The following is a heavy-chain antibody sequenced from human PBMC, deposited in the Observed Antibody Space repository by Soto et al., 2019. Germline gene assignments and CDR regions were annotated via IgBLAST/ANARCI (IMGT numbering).Heavy chain of an antibody. CDR3: ARVPDY. V-gene: IGHV4-39*01. Sequence: PSEALYLTWTGSGGPSSSDSYYWGWIRQSPEKGLEWIASISYSGSTYYNPTLKSRLIISVDTSKSQFSLKLSSVTAADTAVYYCARVPDYWGQGTLVTVS. J-gene: IGHJ4*02. CDR2: ISYSGST. CDR1: GGPSSSDSYY.